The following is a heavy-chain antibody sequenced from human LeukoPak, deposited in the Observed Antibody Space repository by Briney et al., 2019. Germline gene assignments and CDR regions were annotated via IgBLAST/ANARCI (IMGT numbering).Heavy chain of an antibody. CDR2: ISYDGSNK. J-gene: IGHJ4*02. V-gene: IGHV3-30*18. CDR1: GFTFSSYG. CDR3: AKDQGIAVSVTGEGFDY. Sequence: PGGSLRLSCAASGFTFSSYGMHWVRQAPGKGLEWVALISYDGSNKYYADSVKGRFTISRDNSKNTLYLQMNNLRAEDTAVYYCAKDQGIAVSVTGEGFDYWGQGTLVTVSP. D-gene: IGHD6-19*01.